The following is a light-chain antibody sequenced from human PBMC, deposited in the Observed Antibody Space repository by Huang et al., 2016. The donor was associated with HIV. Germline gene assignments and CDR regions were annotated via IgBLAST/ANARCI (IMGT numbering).Light chain of an antibody. CDR3: QQYNNWPPLT. CDR1: QNVNTD. Sequence: EVVMTQSPAILSVSPGERATLSCRASQNVNTDLAWYKQNPGQAPRLLIYGASTRATGIPARFSGSGSGTEFTLTISSLQSEDCAIYYCQQYNNWPPLTFGGGTKVEIK. J-gene: IGKJ4*01. V-gene: IGKV3-15*01. CDR2: GAS.